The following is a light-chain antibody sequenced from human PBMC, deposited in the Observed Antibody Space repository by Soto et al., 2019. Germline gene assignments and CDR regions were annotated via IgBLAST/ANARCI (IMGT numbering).Light chain of an antibody. V-gene: IGLV2-14*01. CDR3: SSYTRSTTLV. CDR2: DVS. J-gene: IGLJ2*01. Sequence: QAVVAQPASVSGSPGQSITISCSGTSSDVGAYNYVSWFQQHPGKAPTLMIYDVSNRPSGVSNRFSGSKSGNTASLTISGLQAEDEADYYCSSYTRSTTLVFGGGTQLTVL. CDR1: SSDVGAYNY.